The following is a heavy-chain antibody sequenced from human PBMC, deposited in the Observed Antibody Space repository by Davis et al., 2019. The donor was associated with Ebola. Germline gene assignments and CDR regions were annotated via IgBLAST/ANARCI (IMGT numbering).Heavy chain of an antibody. Sequence: PSETLSLTCAVYGGSLSDYYWSWIRQPPGEGLEWIGEIDHRVDIKYNPFPKSRATLSIDTSTRQISLKLTSVTAADTAVYYCARLYFDSDGLKYFQYWGQGTLVTVSS. CDR3: ARLYFDSDGLKYFQY. J-gene: IGHJ1*01. CDR1: GGSLSDYY. V-gene: IGHV4-34*01. D-gene: IGHD3-22*01. CDR2: IDHRVDI.